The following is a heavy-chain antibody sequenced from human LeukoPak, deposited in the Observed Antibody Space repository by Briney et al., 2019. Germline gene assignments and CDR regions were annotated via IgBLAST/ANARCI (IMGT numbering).Heavy chain of an antibody. CDR1: GFTFSNYA. CDR2: ISSNGAST. J-gene: IGHJ4*02. D-gene: IGHD2-21*02. CDR3: ARGRLVVPAIDS. Sequence: QPGGSLRLSCAASGFTFSNYAMHWVRQSPGKGLEYVTVISSNGASTYYANSVKGRFTISRDTSKNTLYLQMGSLRAEDMAVYYCARGRLVVPAIDSWGQGTLVTVSS. V-gene: IGHV3-64*01.